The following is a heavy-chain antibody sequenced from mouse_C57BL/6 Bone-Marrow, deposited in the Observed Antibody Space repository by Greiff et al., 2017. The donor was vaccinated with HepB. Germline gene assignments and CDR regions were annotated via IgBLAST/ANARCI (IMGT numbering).Heavy chain of an antibody. V-gene: IGHV1-42*01. Sequence: VQLQQSGPELVKPGASVKISCKASGYSFTGYYMNWVKQSPEKSLEWIGEINPSTGGTTYNQKFKAKATLTVDKSSSTAYMQLKSLTSEDSAVYYCARKNYYGSSDYAMDYWGQGTSVTVSS. J-gene: IGHJ4*01. D-gene: IGHD1-1*01. CDR1: GYSFTGYY. CDR2: INPSTGGT. CDR3: ARKNYYGSSDYAMDY.